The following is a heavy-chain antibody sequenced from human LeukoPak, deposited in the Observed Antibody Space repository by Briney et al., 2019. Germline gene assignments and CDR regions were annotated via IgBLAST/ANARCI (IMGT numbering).Heavy chain of an antibody. D-gene: IGHD5-18*01. CDR2: INHSGST. CDR3: ARDDSGYSYGYYDAFDI. V-gene: IGHV4-34*01. Sequence: SETLSLTCAVYGGSFSGYYWSWIRQPPGKGLEWIGEINHSGSTNYNPSLKSRVTISVDTSKNQFSLKLSSVTAADTAVYYCARDDSGYSYGYYDAFDIWGQGTMVTVSS. J-gene: IGHJ3*02. CDR1: GGSFSGYY.